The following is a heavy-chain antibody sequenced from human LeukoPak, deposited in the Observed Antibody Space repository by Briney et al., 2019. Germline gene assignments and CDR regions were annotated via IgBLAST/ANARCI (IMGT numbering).Heavy chain of an antibody. CDR1: GFTFSSYW. CDR2: IKQDGSEK. Sequence: GGSLRLSCAASGFTFSSYWMTWVRQAPGKGLEWVAIIKQDGSEKYYVDSVKGRFTISRDNAKNSLYLQMKSLRAEDTAVYYCARPYATMALDYWGQGTLVTVSS. J-gene: IGHJ4*02. D-gene: IGHD3-10*01. CDR3: ARPYATMALDY. V-gene: IGHV3-7*03.